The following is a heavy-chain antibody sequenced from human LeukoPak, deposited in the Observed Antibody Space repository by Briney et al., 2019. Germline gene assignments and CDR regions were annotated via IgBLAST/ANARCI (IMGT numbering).Heavy chain of an antibody. CDR1: GFTFSNAW. CDR3: TTYQADGSGTPSDY. J-gene: IGHJ4*02. CDR2: IKSKTDDGTT. D-gene: IGHD3-10*01. V-gene: IGHV3-15*01. Sequence: NPGGSLRLSCAASGFTFSNAWMSWVRQAPGKGLEWVGRIKSKTDDGTTDYATPVKGRFTISRDDSKNTLYLQMNSLKTEDTAVYYCTTYQADGSGTPSDYWGQGTLVTVSS.